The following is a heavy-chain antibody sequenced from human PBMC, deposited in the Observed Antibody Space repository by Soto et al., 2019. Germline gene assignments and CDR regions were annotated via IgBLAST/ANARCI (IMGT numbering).Heavy chain of an antibody. V-gene: IGHV1-18*01. CDR2: ISAYNGNT. Sequence: GASVKVSCKASGYTFTSYGISWVRQAPGQGLEWMGWISAYNGNTNYAQKLQGRVTMTTDTSTSTAYMELRSLRSDDTAVYYCAREVENVVVVAATLYYYYGMDVWGQGTTVTVSS. J-gene: IGHJ6*02. CDR3: AREVENVVVVAATLYYYYGMDV. D-gene: IGHD2-15*01. CDR1: GYTFTSYG.